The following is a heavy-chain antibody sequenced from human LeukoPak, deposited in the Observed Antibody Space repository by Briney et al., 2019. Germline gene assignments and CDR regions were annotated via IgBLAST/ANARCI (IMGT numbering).Heavy chain of an antibody. CDR3: ARDITGDGDY. CDR1: GGSISTYY. D-gene: IGHD1-20*01. V-gene: IGHV4-59*01. CDR2: IYYTGST. J-gene: IGHJ4*02. Sequence: KPSETLSLTCTVSGGSISTYYWSWIRQPPGKGLEWIGYIYYTGSTNYNPSLKSRVTISLDTSKNQFSLKLSSVTAADTAVYYCARDITGDGDYWGQGTLVTVSS.